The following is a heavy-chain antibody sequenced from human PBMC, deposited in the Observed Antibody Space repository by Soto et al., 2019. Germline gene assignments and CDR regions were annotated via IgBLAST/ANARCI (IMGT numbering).Heavy chain of an antibody. V-gene: IGHV4-39*01. Sequence: LSLPCTVSGDSIISSDFYWGWVRQPPGKGLEWIGSIFYLGSSYYNPSLKSRVTMSVDTSKNQFSLRLRSVTAADTALYFCARHSLALRKNNWFDPWGQGIMVTVSS. D-gene: IGHD3-3*02. CDR1: GDSIISSDFY. CDR2: IFYLGSS. CDR3: ARHSLALRKNNWFDP. J-gene: IGHJ5*02.